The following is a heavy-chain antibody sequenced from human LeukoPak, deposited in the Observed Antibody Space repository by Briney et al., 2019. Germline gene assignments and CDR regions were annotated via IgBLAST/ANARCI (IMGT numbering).Heavy chain of an antibody. Sequence: PGGSLRLSCAASGLSFSTYSMNWVRQAPGKGLDWVSSINSYSSDIYYADSVKGRSTISRDNAKNSLYLQMNSLRAEDTAVYYCARKRSPGAFDIWGQGTMVTVSS. J-gene: IGHJ3*02. CDR1: GLSFSTYS. V-gene: IGHV3-21*01. CDR2: INSYSSDI. CDR3: ARKRSPGAFDI.